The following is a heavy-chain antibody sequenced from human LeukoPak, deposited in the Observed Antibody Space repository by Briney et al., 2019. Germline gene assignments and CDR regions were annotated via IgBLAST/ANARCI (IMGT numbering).Heavy chain of an antibody. CDR3: ARPPLGPRDAFDI. Sequence: GGSLKISCKGSGYSFTSYWIGWVRQMPGKGLEWMGIIYPGDSDTRYSPAFQGQVTISADKSISTAYLQWSSLKASDTAMYYCARPPLGPRDAFDIWGQGTMVTVPS. CDR2: IYPGDSDT. CDR1: GYSFTSYW. V-gene: IGHV5-51*01. J-gene: IGHJ3*02.